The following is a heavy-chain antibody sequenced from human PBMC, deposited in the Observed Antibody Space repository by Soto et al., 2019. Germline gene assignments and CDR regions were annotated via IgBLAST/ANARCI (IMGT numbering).Heavy chain of an antibody. CDR2: ISSSGSTI. CDR1: GFTFSSYE. CDR3: ARSGIRFLEWSYYYYYYGMDV. V-gene: IGHV3-48*03. J-gene: IGHJ6*02. D-gene: IGHD3-3*01. Sequence: GGSLRLSXAASGFTFSSYEMNWVRQAPGKGLEWVSYISSSGSTIYYADSVKGRFTISRDNAKNSLYLQMNSLRAEDTAVYYCARSGIRFLEWSYYYYYYGMDVWSQGTTVTVSS.